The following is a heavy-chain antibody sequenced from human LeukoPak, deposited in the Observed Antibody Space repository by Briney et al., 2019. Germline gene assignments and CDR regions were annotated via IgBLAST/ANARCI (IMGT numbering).Heavy chain of an antibody. V-gene: IGHV3-23*01. J-gene: IGHJ6*03. CDR3: ARDGERVMTTVTTPLFYYYYYYMDV. Sequence: GGSLRLSCAASGFTFSSYAMSWVRQASGKGLEWVSAISGSGTNTYYADSVKGRFTISRDNSKNTLYLQMNSLRAEDAAVYYCARDGERVMTTVTTPLFYYYYYYMDVWGKGTTVTVSS. D-gene: IGHD4-17*01. CDR1: GFTFSSYA. CDR2: ISGSGTNT.